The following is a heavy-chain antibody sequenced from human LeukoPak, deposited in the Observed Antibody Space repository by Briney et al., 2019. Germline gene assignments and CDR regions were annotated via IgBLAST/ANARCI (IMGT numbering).Heavy chain of an antibody. J-gene: IGHJ4*02. Sequence: GGSLRLSCAASVFTFYDDAMHWGRQAPGEGRWWGSGIRCKIGTIGYADSVKGRFTISRDNAKKSRYMRMNSLRDEDMGLYYCSKDIRSYYDSSAIDSWGQGNLVTVSS. V-gene: IGHV3-9*03. D-gene: IGHD3-22*01. CDR2: IRCKIGTI. CDR3: SKDIRSYYDSSAIDS. CDR1: VFTFYDDA.